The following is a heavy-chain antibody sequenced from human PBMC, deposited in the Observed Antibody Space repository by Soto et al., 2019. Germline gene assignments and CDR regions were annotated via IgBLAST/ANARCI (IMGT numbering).Heavy chain of an antibody. V-gene: IGHV1-69*13. CDR2: IIPIFGTA. Sequence: ASVKVSCKASGGTFSSYAISWVRQAPGQGLEWMGGIIPIFGTANYAQKFQGRVTITADESTSTAYMELSSLRSEDTAVYYCARATLGIAAAGTVYYGMDVWGQGTTVTVS. CDR1: GGTFSSYA. J-gene: IGHJ6*02. D-gene: IGHD6-13*01. CDR3: ARATLGIAAAGTVYYGMDV.